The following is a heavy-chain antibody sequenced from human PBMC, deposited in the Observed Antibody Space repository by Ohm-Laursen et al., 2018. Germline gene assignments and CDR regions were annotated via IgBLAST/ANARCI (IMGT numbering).Heavy chain of an antibody. Sequence: ASVKVSCKASGYTFTDYYMYWVRQAPGQGLEWMGWINPNSGGTNYAQKFQGRVTMTRDTSISTAYMELSRLRSDDTAVYYCATGISSRDAFDIWGQGTMVTVSS. CDR3: ATGISSRDAFDI. D-gene: IGHD1-14*01. CDR2: INPNSGGT. CDR1: GYTFTDYY. J-gene: IGHJ3*02. V-gene: IGHV1-2*02.